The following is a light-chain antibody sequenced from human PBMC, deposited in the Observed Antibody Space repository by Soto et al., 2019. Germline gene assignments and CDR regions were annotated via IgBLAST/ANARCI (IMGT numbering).Light chain of an antibody. Sequence: QAVVTQPPSASGSPGQSVTISCTGTSSDVGGYDYVSWFQQHPGKGPKLMIYEVSQRPSGVPDRFSGSKSGNTASLTVSGLQAEDEADYYCSSFAGNNNYVFGTGTKVTVL. CDR3: SSFAGNNNYV. J-gene: IGLJ1*01. CDR2: EVS. CDR1: SSDVGGYDY. V-gene: IGLV2-8*01.